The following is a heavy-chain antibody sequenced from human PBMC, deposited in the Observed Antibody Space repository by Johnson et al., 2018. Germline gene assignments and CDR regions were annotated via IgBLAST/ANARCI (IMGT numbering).Heavy chain of an antibody. D-gene: IGHD3-10*01. CDR1: GFSFSNHV. CDR3: ATGAIAGVIYREFFQH. Sequence: QVQLQESGGGVVQPGGSLRLSCSASGFSFSNHVMHWVRQAPGKGLEWVAVTSNDEGIKYYVDSVKGRFTISRDNSKGTLYLQMNSLRAEDTAGYYCATGAIAGVIYREFFQHWGQGTLVTVSS. J-gene: IGHJ1*01. CDR2: TSNDEGIK. V-gene: IGHV3-30*03.